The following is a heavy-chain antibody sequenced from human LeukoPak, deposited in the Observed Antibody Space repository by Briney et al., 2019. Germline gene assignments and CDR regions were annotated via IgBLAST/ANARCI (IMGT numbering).Heavy chain of an antibody. J-gene: IGHJ4*02. Sequence: NSSETLSLTCTVSGGSISSSSYYWGWIRQPPGKGLEWIGSIYYSGSTYYNPSLKSRVTISVDTSKNQFSLKLSSVTAADTAVYYCASLLLWFGESILYYFDYWGQGTLVTVSS. CDR2: IYYSGST. V-gene: IGHV4-39*07. D-gene: IGHD3-10*01. CDR3: ASLLLWFGESILYYFDY. CDR1: GGSISSSSYY.